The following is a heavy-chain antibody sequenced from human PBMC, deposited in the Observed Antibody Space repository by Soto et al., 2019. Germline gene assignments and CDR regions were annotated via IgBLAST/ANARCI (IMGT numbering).Heavy chain of an antibody. Sequence: SVRLACAVSELPLSNSSMCCIGLALGKGMEWLADIRSSFVSMHYADSVKDRFSISSDNANNSLFLQLNSLRADDTAVYDCATLRLISGQVNAGKYTESRDEGPPVSVQ. V-gene: IGHV3-11*01. CDR3: ATLRLISGQVNAGKYTESRDEGPPVSVQ. CDR2: IRSSFVSM. D-gene: IGHD2-15*01. J-gene: IGHJ1*01. CDR1: ELPLSNSS.